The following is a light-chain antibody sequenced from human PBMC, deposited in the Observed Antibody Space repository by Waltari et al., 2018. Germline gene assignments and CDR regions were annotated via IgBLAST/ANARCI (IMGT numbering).Light chain of an antibody. CDR2: WAS. CDR3: QQYYSTPPIT. J-gene: IGKJ5*01. CDR1: QSVLYSSTNKNY. V-gene: IGKV4-1*01. Sequence: DIVLTQSPDSLAVSLGERATIHCKSRQSVLYSSTNKNYLAWYQQKPGQPPKLLIYWASTRESGVPDRFSGSGSGADFTLTISSLQAEDVAVYYCQQYYSTPPITFGQGTRLEIK.